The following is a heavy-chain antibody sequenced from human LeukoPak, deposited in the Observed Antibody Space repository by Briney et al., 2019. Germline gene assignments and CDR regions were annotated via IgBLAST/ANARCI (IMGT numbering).Heavy chain of an antibody. D-gene: IGHD3-22*01. Sequence: GGSLRLSCTVSGFTLSSYEMSWIRQAPGRGLGWVSSIDYSGGSSYYADSVKGRFTISRDNSKNTLYLQMNSLRAEDTAVYYCAKVSREYYDSSGYYYPYYYYYMDVWGKGTTVTISS. CDR1: GFTLSSYE. CDR3: AKVSREYYDSSGYYYPYYYYYMDV. CDR2: IDYSGGSS. V-gene: IGHV3-23*01. J-gene: IGHJ6*03.